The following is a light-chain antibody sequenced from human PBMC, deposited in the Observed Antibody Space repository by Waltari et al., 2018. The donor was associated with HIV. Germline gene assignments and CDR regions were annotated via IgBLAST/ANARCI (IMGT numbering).Light chain of an antibody. CDR3: LSYTGGNRVI. Sequence: QLVLTQSPSASASLGASVKLTCTLSSGHSSYAIAWHQQQPDKGPRYLMKLNSDGSHSKGDGIPDRFSGSSSGAERYLTISSRQSEDEADYYCLSYTGGNRVIFGGGTKLTVL. J-gene: IGLJ2*01. V-gene: IGLV4-69*01. CDR2: LNSDGSH. CDR1: SGHSSYA.